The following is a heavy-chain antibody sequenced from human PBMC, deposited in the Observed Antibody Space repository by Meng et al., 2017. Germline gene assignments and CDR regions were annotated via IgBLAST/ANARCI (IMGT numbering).Heavy chain of an antibody. V-gene: IGHV3-30*01. J-gene: IGHJ4*02. D-gene: IGHD1-7*01. CDR3: ARGQNWNYFGFFDY. CDR2: ISYDGSNK. Sequence: QVQLVGSAGGVVQPGRSLRLSCAASGFTFRSYAMHWVRQAPGKGLEWVAVISYDGSNKYYADSVKGRFTISRDNSKNTLYLQMNSLRAEDTAVYYCARGQNWNYFGFFDYWGQGTLVTVSS. CDR1: GFTFRSYA.